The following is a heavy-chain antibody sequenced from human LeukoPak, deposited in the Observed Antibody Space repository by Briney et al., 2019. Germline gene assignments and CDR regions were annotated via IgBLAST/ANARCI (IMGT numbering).Heavy chain of an antibody. CDR3: ARSWGIVVVITTPTDDY. CDR1: GFTFSSYA. V-gene: IGHV3-23*01. CDR2: ISGSGGST. D-gene: IGHD3-22*01. J-gene: IGHJ4*02. Sequence: PGGSLRLSCAASGFTFSSYAMSWVRQAPGKGLEWVSAISGSGGSTYYADPVKGRFTISRDNSKNTLYLQMNSLRAEDTAVYYCARSWGIVVVITTPTDDYWGQGTLVTVSS.